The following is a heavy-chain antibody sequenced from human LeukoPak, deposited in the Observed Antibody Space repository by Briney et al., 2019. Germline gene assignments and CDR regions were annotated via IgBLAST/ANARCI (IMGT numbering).Heavy chain of an antibody. D-gene: IGHD3-3*01. CDR1: GGTFSSYA. CDR3: ARSYDFWSGYSYYYYMDV. Sequence: SVKVSCKASGGTFSSYAISWVRQAPGQGLEWMGGIIPIFGTANYAQKFQGRVTITADKSTSTAYMELSSLRSEDTAVYYCARSYDFWSGYSYYYYMDVWGKGTTVTVSS. J-gene: IGHJ6*03. V-gene: IGHV1-69*06. CDR2: IIPIFGTA.